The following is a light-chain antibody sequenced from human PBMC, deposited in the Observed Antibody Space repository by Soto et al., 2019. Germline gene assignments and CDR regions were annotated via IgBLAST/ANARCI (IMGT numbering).Light chain of an antibody. J-gene: IGLJ3*02. CDR3: VLYMGSGIWV. CDR1: SGSVSSSYY. CDR2: SIN. V-gene: IGLV8-61*01. Sequence: QTVVTQEPSFSVSPGGTVTLTCGLSSGSVSSSYYPSWYQQTPGQAPRTLIYSINTRSSGVPNRFSGSILGNKAALTITGAQADDESDYYCVLYMGSGIWVFGGGTKVTVL.